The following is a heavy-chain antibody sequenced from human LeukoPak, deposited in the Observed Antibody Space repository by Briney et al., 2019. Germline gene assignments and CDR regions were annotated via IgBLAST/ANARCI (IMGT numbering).Heavy chain of an antibody. CDR2: IKSKTDGGTT. J-gene: IGHJ4*02. V-gene: IGHV3-15*01. CDR1: GFTFSSYA. Sequence: TGGSLRLSCAASGFTFSSYAMSWVRQAPGKGLEWVGRIKSKTDGGTTDYAAPVKGRFTISRDDSKNTLYLQMNSLKTEDTAVYYCTTPDYDSSGYYYGYFDYWGQGTLVTVSS. D-gene: IGHD3-22*01. CDR3: TTPDYDSSGYYYGYFDY.